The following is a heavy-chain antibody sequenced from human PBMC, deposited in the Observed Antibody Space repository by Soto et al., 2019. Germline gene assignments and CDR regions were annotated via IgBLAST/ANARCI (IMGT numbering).Heavy chain of an antibody. Sequence: SVKVSCKASGGTFSSYAISWVRQAPGQGLEWMGGIIPIFGTANYAQKFQGRVTITADESTSTAYMELSSLRSEDTAVYYCARDLDYCSGGSCLGTYFDYWGQGTLVTVSS. D-gene: IGHD2-15*01. J-gene: IGHJ4*02. CDR1: GGTFSSYA. CDR2: IIPIFGTA. CDR3: ARDLDYCSGGSCLGTYFDY. V-gene: IGHV1-69*13.